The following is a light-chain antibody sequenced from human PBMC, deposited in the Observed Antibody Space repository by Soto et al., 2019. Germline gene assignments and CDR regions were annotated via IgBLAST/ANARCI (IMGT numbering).Light chain of an antibody. J-gene: IGKJ3*01. CDR1: QSVGRN. CDR2: AAS. Sequence: EIVVTQSPGILSVSPGDRATLSCRASQSVGRNLAWYQQKPGQAPTLLIYAASTRATGLPARFSGSGSGTDFTLPISSLPSEDFLLYYCQAYCKWPLFTFGPGTRVD. CDR3: QAYCKWPLFT. V-gene: IGKV3-15*01.